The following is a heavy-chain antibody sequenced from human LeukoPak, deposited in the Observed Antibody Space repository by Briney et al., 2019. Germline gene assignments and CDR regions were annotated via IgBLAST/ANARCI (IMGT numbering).Heavy chain of an antibody. CDR2: IKQDGSEK. CDR1: GFTFRNYW. J-gene: IGHJ3*01. CDR3: ARDRGGAESHGFDAFDL. Sequence: GGSLRLLCAPSGFTFRNYWMNWVRQAPGKGLEWVANIKQDGSEKHYVDSVKGRFTISRDNANTSLYLQMNSLRVDGTDVSYCARDRGGAESHGFDAFDLWGQGTIVTVSS. V-gene: IGHV3-7*01. D-gene: IGHD2-15*01.